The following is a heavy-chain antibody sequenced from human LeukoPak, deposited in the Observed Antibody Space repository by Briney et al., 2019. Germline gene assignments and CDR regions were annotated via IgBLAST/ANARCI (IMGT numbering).Heavy chain of an antibody. D-gene: IGHD2-21*02. V-gene: IGHV3-21*01. Sequence: GGPLRLSCAASGFTFSSYTMNWVRQAPGKGLEWVSSIAGSSGYISYADSVKGRFTISRDNAKKSLYLQMTSLTAEDTAVYYCARDRGAYCGGDCYLGFDYWGRGTLVTVSS. CDR1: GFTFSSYT. CDR3: ARDRGAYCGGDCYLGFDY. J-gene: IGHJ4*01. CDR2: IAGSSGYI.